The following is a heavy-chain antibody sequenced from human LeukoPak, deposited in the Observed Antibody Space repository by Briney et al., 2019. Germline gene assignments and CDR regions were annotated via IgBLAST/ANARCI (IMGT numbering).Heavy chain of an antibody. J-gene: IGHJ6*02. CDR2: IYHSGST. D-gene: IGHD3-16*01. CDR1: GGSISSSNW. V-gene: IGHV4-4*02. Sequence: PSETLSLTCAVSGGSISSSNWWSWVRPPPGKGLEWIGEIYHSGSTNYNPSLKSRVTISVDKSKNQFSLKLSSVTAADTAVYYCAGDLGSPLRSSPYGMDVWGQGTTVTVSS. CDR3: AGDLGSPLRSSPYGMDV.